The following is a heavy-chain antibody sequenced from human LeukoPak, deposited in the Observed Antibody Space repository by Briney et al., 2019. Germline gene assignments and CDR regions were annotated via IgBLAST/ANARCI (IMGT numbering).Heavy chain of an antibody. CDR3: ARLVQADYFDY. J-gene: IGHJ4*02. CDR1: GFTVSNNY. V-gene: IGHV3-53*01. D-gene: IGHD1-1*01. Sequence: PGESLRLSCAASGFTVSNNYMSWVRQAPGKGLEWVSIIYTDGTTYYADSVKGRFTISRDNSKNTLYLQMNSLRAEDTAVYYCARLVQADYFDYWGQGTLVTVSS. CDR2: IYTDGTT.